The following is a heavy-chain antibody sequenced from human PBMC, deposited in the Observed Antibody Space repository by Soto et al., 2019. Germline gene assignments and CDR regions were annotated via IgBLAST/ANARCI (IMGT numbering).Heavy chain of an antibody. CDR2: IYYSGST. Sequence: QVQLQESGPGLVKPSETLSLTCTVSGGSVSSGSYYWSWIRQPPGKGLEWIGYIYYSGSTSYNPSIKSRVTISVATAKKKFSQKLSSVTAADTAVSYCASDRGGIHCGGDCSGWSFDLWGRGTLVTVAS. J-gene: IGHJ2*01. D-gene: IGHD2-21*02. CDR3: ASDRGGIHCGGDCSGWSFDL. CDR1: GGSVSSGSYY. V-gene: IGHV4-61*01.